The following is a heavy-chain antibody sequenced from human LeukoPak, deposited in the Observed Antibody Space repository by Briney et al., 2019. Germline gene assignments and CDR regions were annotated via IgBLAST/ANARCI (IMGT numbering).Heavy chain of an antibody. V-gene: IGHV3-30*18. J-gene: IGHJ3*02. CDR2: ISYDGSNK. CDR3: AKDRIVLMVSADAFDI. CDR1: GFTFSSYG. D-gene: IGHD2-8*01. Sequence: GGSLRLSCAASGFTFSSYGMHWVRQAPGKGLEWVAVISYDGSNKYYADSVKGRFTISRDNSKNTLYLQMNSLRAEDTAVYYCAKDRIVLMVSADAFDIWGQGTMVTVSS.